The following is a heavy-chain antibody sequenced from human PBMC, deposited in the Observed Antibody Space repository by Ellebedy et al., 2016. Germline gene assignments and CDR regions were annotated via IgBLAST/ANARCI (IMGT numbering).Heavy chain of an antibody. V-gene: IGHV3-33*05. J-gene: IGHJ5*02. CDR3: ARSGVPNRDDIWFDP. Sequence: GESLKISCAASGFTFSSYALHWVRQAPGKGLEWVAVISYDGTHKFYTDSVQGRFTISRDNSKNTLYLQMNSLRAEDTAMYYCARSGVPNRDDIWFDPWGQGTLVTVSA. CDR2: ISYDGTHK. D-gene: IGHD1-1*01. CDR1: GFTFSSYA.